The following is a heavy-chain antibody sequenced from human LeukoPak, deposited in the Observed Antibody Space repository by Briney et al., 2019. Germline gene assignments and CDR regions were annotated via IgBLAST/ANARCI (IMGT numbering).Heavy chain of an antibody. CDR1: GGSISSFY. D-gene: IGHD1-26*01. J-gene: IGHJ4*02. CDR2: IYTTGKT. CDR3: ARDVGASNFDY. Sequence: PSETLSLTCTVSGGSISSFYWSWIRQSAGAGLEWIGRIYTTGKTDYNPSLKSQVTVSVDTSRNQVSLKLRSVTAADTAVYYCARDVGASNFDYWGQGILVTVSS. V-gene: IGHV4-4*07.